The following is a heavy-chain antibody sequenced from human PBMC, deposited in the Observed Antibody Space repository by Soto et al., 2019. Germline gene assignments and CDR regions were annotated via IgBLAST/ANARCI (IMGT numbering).Heavy chain of an antibody. CDR2: ISAYNGNT. CDR3: ARVSVSRTSSAKFDP. J-gene: IGHJ5*02. V-gene: IGHV1-18*04. Sequence: GASVQVSCKASGYTFLSYGIRWLRPPPGQGLEWMGWISAYNGNTNYAQKLQGRVTMTTDTSTSTAYMELRSLRSDDTAVYCCARVSVSRTSSAKFDPWGQGTLVTVSS. D-gene: IGHD2-2*01. CDR1: GYTFLSYG.